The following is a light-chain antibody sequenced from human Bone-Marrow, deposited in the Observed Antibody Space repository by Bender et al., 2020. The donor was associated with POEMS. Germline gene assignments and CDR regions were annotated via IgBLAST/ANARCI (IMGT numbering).Light chain of an antibody. CDR3: ATWEAGLSSGM. V-gene: IGLV1-44*01. CDR1: NSNIGTNA. J-gene: IGLJ3*02. Sequence: QSVLTQPPSASGTPGQRVTISCSGSNSNIGTNAVNWYQQFPGTAPKLLIYSDNQRPSGVPDRFYAFKSGTSASLAISGLQSEDEADYYCATWEAGLSSGMFGGGSRLSDL. CDR2: SDN.